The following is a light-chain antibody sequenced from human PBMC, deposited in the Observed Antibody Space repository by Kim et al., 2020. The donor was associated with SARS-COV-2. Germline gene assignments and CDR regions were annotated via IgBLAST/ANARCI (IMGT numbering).Light chain of an antibody. CDR1: SSDVGGYKY. Sequence: QSALTQPASVSGSPGQSITISCTGTSSDVGGYKYVSWYQQHPGKAPKLIIYDVNNRPSGVSNRFSGSKSGNTASLTISGLQGEDEADYYCNSYTSSSSLVFGTGTQLTVL. J-gene: IGLJ1*01. CDR3: NSYTSSSSLV. CDR2: DVN. V-gene: IGLV2-14*03.